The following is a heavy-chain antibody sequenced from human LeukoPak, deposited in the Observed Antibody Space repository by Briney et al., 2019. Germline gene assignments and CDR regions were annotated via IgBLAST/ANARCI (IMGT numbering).Heavy chain of an antibody. V-gene: IGHV3-74*01. CDR1: GFTFSTYW. J-gene: IGHJ4*02. CDR2: FNSDGRSA. CDR3: AKAQITMVRGVIPPRD. Sequence: GGSLRLSCAASGFTFSTYWMHWVRQAPGKGLVWVSRFNSDGRSAYYADSVKGRFTISRDNAKNTLYLQMNSLRAEDTAVYYCAKAQITMVRGVIPPRDWGQGTLVTVSS. D-gene: IGHD3-10*01.